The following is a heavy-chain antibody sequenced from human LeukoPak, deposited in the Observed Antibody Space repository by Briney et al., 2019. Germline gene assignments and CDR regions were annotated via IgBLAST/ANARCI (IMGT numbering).Heavy chain of an antibody. Sequence: GGSLRLSCAASGFTVSTKYASWVRQAPGKGLEWVSRIYKCGGTYFADSVKGRFIIPRDNSKNTLYLQMNSLRVEDTAVYYCTRGGSTYYYYFYGMDVWGQGTTVTVSS. CDR2: IYKCGGT. CDR1: GFTVSTKY. CDR3: TRGGSTYYYYFYGMDV. V-gene: IGHV3-53*01. J-gene: IGHJ6*02. D-gene: IGHD2-2*01.